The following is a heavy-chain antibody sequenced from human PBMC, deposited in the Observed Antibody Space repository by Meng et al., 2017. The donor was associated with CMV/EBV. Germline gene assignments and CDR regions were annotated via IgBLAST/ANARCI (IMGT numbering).Heavy chain of an antibody. J-gene: IGHJ4*02. V-gene: IGHV4-30-4*08. CDR3: ARVPITYYYGSGSYYFDY. CDR2: IYYSGST. D-gene: IGHD3-10*01. Sequence: QVPLQEPGPGLVKPSTTLSLTCTVSGGSISSGDYYWSWIRQPPGKGLEWIGYIYYSGSTYYNPSLKSRVTISVDTSKNQFSLKLSSVTAADTAVYYCARVPITYYYGSGSYYFDYWGQGTLVTVSS. CDR1: GGSISSGDYY.